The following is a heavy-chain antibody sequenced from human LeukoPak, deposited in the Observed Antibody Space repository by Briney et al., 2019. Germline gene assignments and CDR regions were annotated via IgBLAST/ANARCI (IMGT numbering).Heavy chain of an antibody. Sequence: PSETLSLTCTVSGGSISSSSYYWGWIRQPPGKGREWIGSIYYSGSTYYNPSLKSRVTISVDTSKNQFSLKLSSVTASDTAVYYCARGSGYSSLYYFDYWGQGTLVTVSS. CDR1: GGSISSSSYY. J-gene: IGHJ4*02. D-gene: IGHD6-13*01. V-gene: IGHV4-39*01. CDR2: IYYSGST. CDR3: ARGSGYSSLYYFDY.